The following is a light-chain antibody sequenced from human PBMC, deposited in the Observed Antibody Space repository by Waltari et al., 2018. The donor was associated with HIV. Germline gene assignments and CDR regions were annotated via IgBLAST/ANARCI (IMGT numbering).Light chain of an antibody. V-gene: IGKV1-16*01. Sequence: DIQITQSPPSLSASVGQRVTITCRASQTVRSSLAWSQQRPGKAPKSLVYGASKFQTEVPSRFSAGGSGTNFSLTISSWKPEDFGTYICQKYYTFPRTFGRGTRVDMK. CDR2: GAS. CDR3: QKYYTFPRT. CDR1: QTVRSS. J-gene: IGKJ1*01.